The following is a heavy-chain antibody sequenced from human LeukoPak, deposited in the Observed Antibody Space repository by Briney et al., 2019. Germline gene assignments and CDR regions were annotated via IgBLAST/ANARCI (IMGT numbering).Heavy chain of an antibody. Sequence: PSETLSLTCTVSGGSISSYYWSWIRQSPGKGLEWIGSLHYGGSTYYNPSLKSRVTISVDTSKNQFSLKLSSVTAADTAVYFCASPKIAMSEYFQHWGQGTLVTVSS. J-gene: IGHJ1*01. CDR2: LHYGGST. V-gene: IGHV4-39*07. D-gene: IGHD2-21*01. CDR1: GGSISSYY. CDR3: ASPKIAMSEYFQH.